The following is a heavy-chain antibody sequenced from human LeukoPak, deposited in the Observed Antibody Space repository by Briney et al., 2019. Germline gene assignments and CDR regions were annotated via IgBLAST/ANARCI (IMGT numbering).Heavy chain of an antibody. V-gene: IGHV3-15*01. CDR3: TTDLIWFGDGDY. CDR1: GFTVSSNY. Sequence: PGGSLRLSCAASGFTVSSNYMSWVRQAPGKGLEWVGRIKSKTDGGTTDYAAPVKGRFTISRDDSKNTLYLQMNSLKTEDTAVYYCTTDLIWFGDGDYWGQGTLVTVSS. D-gene: IGHD3-10*01. CDR2: IKSKTDGGTT. J-gene: IGHJ4*02.